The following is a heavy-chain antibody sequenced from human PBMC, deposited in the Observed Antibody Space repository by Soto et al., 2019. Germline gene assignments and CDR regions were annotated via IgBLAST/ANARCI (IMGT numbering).Heavy chain of an antibody. CDR2: IIPIVGTA. CDR1: GGTFSSYA. Sequence: QVQLVQSGAEVKKPGSSVKVSCKASGGTFSSYAISWVRQAPGQGLEWMGGIIPIVGTANYAQKFQGRVTITADESTSTAYMELSSLRSEDTAVYYCARDKGYYCSGSYGWFDPWGQGTLVTVSS. D-gene: IGHD3-10*01. V-gene: IGHV1-69*01. J-gene: IGHJ5*02. CDR3: ARDKGYYCSGSYGWFDP.